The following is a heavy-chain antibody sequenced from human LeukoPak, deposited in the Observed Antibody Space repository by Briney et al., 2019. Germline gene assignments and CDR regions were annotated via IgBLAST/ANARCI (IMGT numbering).Heavy chain of an antibody. CDR1: GFTFSSYS. CDR3: ARGTGQQGLGY. J-gene: IGHJ4*02. V-gene: IGHV3-48*01. D-gene: IGHD6-19*01. Sequence: PGGSLRLSCAASGFTFSSYSMNWVRQAPGQGLEWISYINTSSSTTYYADSVKGRFTISRDNAKNLLYLQMNSLRAEDTAVYYCARGTGQQGLGYWGQGTLVTVSS. CDR2: INTSSSTT.